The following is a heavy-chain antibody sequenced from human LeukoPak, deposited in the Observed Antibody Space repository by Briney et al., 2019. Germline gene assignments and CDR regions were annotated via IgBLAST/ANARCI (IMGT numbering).Heavy chain of an antibody. J-gene: IGHJ6*01. V-gene: IGHV4-34*01. CDR3: ARANYDSSGYRRYYNYYGMDV. Sequence: PSETLSLTCTVSGVSISSYYWSWIRQPPGKGLEWIGEINHSGGTNYNPSLMSRVTISGDTSKSQFSLKLSSVTAADTAVYYCARANYDSSGYRRYYNYYGMDVWGQGTTVTVSS. CDR1: GVSISSYY. CDR2: INHSGGT. D-gene: IGHD3-22*01.